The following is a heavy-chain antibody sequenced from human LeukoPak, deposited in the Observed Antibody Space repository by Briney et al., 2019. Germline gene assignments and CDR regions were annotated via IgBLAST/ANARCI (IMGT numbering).Heavy chain of an antibody. CDR2: INKDGGEK. Sequence: GGSLRLSCAASGFTFSSYWMSWVRQAPGKGLEWVANINKDGGEKYYVDSVEGRFTISRDNAKNSLYLQMNSLRADDTAVYYCVKDSPPRYSGSPPAYWGQGTLVTVSS. D-gene: IGHD1-26*01. J-gene: IGHJ4*02. V-gene: IGHV3-7*03. CDR3: VKDSPPRYSGSPPAY. CDR1: GFTFSSYW.